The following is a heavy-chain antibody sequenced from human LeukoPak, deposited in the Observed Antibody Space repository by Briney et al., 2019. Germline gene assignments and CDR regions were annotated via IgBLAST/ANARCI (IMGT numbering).Heavy chain of an antibody. J-gene: IGHJ5*02. CDR2: ISSSSSYI. D-gene: IGHD6-6*01. Sequence: GGSLRLSCAASGFTFSSYSMNWVRQAPGKGLEWVSSISSSSSYIYYADSVKGRFTISRDNAKNSLYLQMNSLRAEDTAVYYCAVAPLSSSIPFDPWGQGTLVTVSS. V-gene: IGHV3-21*01. CDR1: GFTFSSYS. CDR3: AVAPLSSSIPFDP.